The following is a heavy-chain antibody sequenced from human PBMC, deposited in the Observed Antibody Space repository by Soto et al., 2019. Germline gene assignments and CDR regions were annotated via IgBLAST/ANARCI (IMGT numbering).Heavy chain of an antibody. Sequence: QAQVVQSGAEVRKPGSSVKLSCKASEGTFNSYAIAWVRQAPGQGLEGMGGIISYYNKLNYAQKFQDRVTITAADSTNTVYMELSSLRADDTAVYFCASGASRWYPYFFDSWAQGTVVTVSS. CDR3: ASGASRWYPYFFDS. V-gene: IGHV1-69*01. CDR2: IISYYNKL. CDR1: EGTFNSYA. J-gene: IGHJ4*02. D-gene: IGHD6-13*01.